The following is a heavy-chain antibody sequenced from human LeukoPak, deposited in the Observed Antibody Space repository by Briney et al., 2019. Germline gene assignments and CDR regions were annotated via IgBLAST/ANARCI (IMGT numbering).Heavy chain of an antibody. J-gene: IGHJ5*02. Sequence: SETLSLTCTVSGGSISSSSYYWGWIRQPPGKGLEWIGSIYYSGSTYYNPSLKSRVTISVDTSKNQFSLKLSSVTAADTAVYYCTRRRGVIQMWFDPWGQGTLVTASS. CDR1: GGSISSSSYY. CDR2: IYYSGST. V-gene: IGHV4-39*01. CDR3: TRRRGVIQMWFDP. D-gene: IGHD3-10*01.